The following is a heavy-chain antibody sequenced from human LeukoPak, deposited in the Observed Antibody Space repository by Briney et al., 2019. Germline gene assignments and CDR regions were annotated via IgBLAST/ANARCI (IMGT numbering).Heavy chain of an antibody. V-gene: IGHV3-48*03. CDR2: ISSSGSTI. CDR3: ARDYDFWSGYYYY. J-gene: IGHJ4*02. Sequence: PGGSLRLSCAASGFPLRSYYMNWVRQAPGKGLEWVSYISSSGSTIYYADSVRGRFTVSRDNAKNSLYLQMNSLRAEDTAVYYCARDYDFWSGYYYYWGQGTLVTVSS. CDR1: GFPLRSYY. D-gene: IGHD3-3*01.